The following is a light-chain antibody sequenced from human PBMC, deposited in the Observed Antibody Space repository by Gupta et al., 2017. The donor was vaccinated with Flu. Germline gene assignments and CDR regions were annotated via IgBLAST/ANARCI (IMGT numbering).Light chain of an antibody. Sequence: ATLSLSPGERATLSCSASQSVEFYLVWYKQKPRRAPRLLIYDASKRDTGITARFGGSGFGKDFPLTISSREPEDFAVYYCQQHSNWPPFTFGQGTHVEIK. J-gene: IGKJ5*01. CDR2: DAS. V-gene: IGKV3-11*01. CDR1: QSVEFY. CDR3: QQHSNWPPFT.